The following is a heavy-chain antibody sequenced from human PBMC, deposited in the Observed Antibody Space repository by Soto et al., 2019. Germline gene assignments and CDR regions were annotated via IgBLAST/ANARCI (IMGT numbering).Heavy chain of an antibody. CDR1: GFTFSSYG. V-gene: IGHV3-48*02. J-gene: IGHJ5*02. D-gene: IGHD1-7*01. CDR3: ARHIRGNYDLMGFDP. Sequence: XGSLRLSFAASGFTFSSYGMNWVRQAPGKGLEWVSYISSSSTIYYADSVKGRFTISRDNAKNSLYLQMNSLRDEDTAVYYCARHIRGNYDLMGFDPWGQGTLVTVSS. CDR2: ISSSSTI.